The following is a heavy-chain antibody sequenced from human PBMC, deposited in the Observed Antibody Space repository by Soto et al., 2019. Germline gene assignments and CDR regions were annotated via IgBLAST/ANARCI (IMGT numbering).Heavy chain of an antibody. CDR1: GGTFSSYA. Sequence: GASVKVSCKASGGTFSSYAISWVRQAPGQGLEWMGGIIPIFGTANYAQKFQGRVTITADESTSTAYMELSSLRSEDTAVYYCASWENCSGGSCYFDAFDIWGQGTMVTVSS. CDR3: ASWENCSGGSCYFDAFDI. V-gene: IGHV1-69*13. D-gene: IGHD2-15*01. CDR2: IIPIFGTA. J-gene: IGHJ3*02.